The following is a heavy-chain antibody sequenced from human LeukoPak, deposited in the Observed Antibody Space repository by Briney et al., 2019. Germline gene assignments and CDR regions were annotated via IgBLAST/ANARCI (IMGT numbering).Heavy chain of an antibody. CDR2: INHSGST. J-gene: IGHJ4*02. CDR3: ARGRRNYCSSTSCYVLLFDY. Sequence: SETLSLTCAVDGGSFSAYYWSWIRQPPGKGLEWIGEINHSGSTNYNPSLKSRVAISVDTSKNQFSLKLSSVTAADTAVYYCARGRRNYCSSTSCYVLLFDYWGQGTLVTVSS. D-gene: IGHD2-2*01. CDR1: GGSFSAYY. V-gene: IGHV4-34*01.